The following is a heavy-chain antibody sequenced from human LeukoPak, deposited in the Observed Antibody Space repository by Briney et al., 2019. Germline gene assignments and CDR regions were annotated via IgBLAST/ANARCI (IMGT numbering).Heavy chain of an antibody. CDR2: IIPIFGIA. D-gene: IGHD6-19*01. CDR1: GGTFSSYA. CDR3: ARDEGIAVAGVSDY. Sequence: SVKVSCKASGGTFSSYAISWVRQAPGQGLEWMGRIIPIFGIANYAQKFQGRVTVTADKSTSTAYMELSSLRSEDTAVYYCARDEGIAVAGVSDYWGQGTLVTVSS. J-gene: IGHJ4*02. V-gene: IGHV1-69*04.